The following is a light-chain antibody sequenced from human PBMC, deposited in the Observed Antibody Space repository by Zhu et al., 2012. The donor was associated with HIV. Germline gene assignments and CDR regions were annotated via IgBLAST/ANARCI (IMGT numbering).Light chain of an antibody. J-gene: IGKJ1*01. CDR3: HQYDKSWT. CDR2: GAS. V-gene: IGKV3-20*01. CDR1: QSVSSNY. Sequence: VLTQSPDTLSLSPGDRATLACGASQSVSSNYVIWYQQKPGQAPRPLIYGASDRASGVPDRFSGSGSGTDFTLTISRLEPEDFAVYYRHQYDKSWTFGQGTKVEIK.